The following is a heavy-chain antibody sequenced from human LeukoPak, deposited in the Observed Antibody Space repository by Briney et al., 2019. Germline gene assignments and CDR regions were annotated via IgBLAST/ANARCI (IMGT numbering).Heavy chain of an antibody. CDR2: INPNNGGT. D-gene: IGHD1-26*01. V-gene: IGHV1-2*06. J-gene: IGHJ4*02. CDR1: GYTFTGYD. CDR3: ARDRLGSYEY. Sequence: ASVKVSCKASGYTFTGYDLDWVRQAPGQGLEWMGRINPNNGGTNYAQKFQGRVTMTRETSISTAYMELSRLRSDDTAIYYCARDRLGSYEYWGQGTLVTVSS.